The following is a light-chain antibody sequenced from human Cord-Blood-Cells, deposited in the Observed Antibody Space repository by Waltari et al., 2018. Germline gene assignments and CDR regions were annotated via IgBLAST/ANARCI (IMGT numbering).Light chain of an antibody. CDR1: QGVSSN. Sequence: EIVMTQSPATLSVSPGERATLSCRASQGVSSNLAWYQQKPGQAPRRLIYGASTRATGIPARVSGSGSWTEFTLTISSLQSEDFAVYYCQQYNNWPPWTFGQGTKVEIK. V-gene: IGKV3-15*01. J-gene: IGKJ1*01. CDR3: QQYNNWPPWT. CDR2: GAS.